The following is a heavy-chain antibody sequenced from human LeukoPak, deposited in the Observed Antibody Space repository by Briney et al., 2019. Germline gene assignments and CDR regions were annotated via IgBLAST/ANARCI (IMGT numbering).Heavy chain of an antibody. CDR2: INPNSGGT. CDR1: GYTFTGYY. CDR3: ARSLNIVVVVAAVFDP. J-gene: IGHJ5*02. D-gene: IGHD2-15*01. V-gene: IGHV1-2*02. Sequence: ASVKVSCKASGYTFTGYYMHWVRQAPGQGLEWMGWINPNSGGTNYAQKFQGRVTMTRDTSISTAYMELSRLRSDDTAVYYCARSLNIVVVVAAVFDPWGQGTWSPSPQ.